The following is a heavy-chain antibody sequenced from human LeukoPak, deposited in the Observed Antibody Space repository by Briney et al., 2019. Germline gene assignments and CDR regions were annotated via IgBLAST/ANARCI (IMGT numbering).Heavy chain of an antibody. V-gene: IGHV4-59*01. CDR3: STAGDWNDLPY. D-gene: IGHD1-1*01. CDR2: VHYSGTT. J-gene: IGHJ4*02. Sequence: SETLSLTCSVSGGSIRSDYWSWVRQPPGKGLEWVGYVHYSGTTNYNPSPKSRVTITLDTSNNQSMLRQTTVTAADTGVYYDSTAGDWNDLPYWGQGTLVTVSS. CDR1: GGSIRSDY.